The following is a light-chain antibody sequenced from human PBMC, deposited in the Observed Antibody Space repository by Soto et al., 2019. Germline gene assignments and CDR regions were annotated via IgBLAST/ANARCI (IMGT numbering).Light chain of an antibody. CDR3: AAWDDSLSGWV. Sequence: QPVLTQPPSASGTPGQRVTISCSGSSSNIGSNTVNWYQQLPGTAPKLLIYTNNQRPSGVPGRFSGSKSGTSASLAISGLQSEDEADYYCAAWDDSLSGWVFGGGTKLTVL. J-gene: IGLJ3*02. V-gene: IGLV1-44*01. CDR1: SSNIGSNT. CDR2: TNN.